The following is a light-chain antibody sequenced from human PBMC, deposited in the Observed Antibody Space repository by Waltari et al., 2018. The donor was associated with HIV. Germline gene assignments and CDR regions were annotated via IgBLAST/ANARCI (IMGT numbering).Light chain of an antibody. J-gene: IGKJ1*01. CDR2: TAS. Sequence: EIVLTQSPVTLSLSPGERATLSCRASQSVGSNYLAWYQQRPGQAPRLLIYTASHRATGIPDRFIGSGSGTDFTLTIRRLEPEDLGVYYCQQYGDSLRTFGRGTKVHIK. CDR1: QSVGSNY. V-gene: IGKV3-20*01. CDR3: QQYGDSLRT.